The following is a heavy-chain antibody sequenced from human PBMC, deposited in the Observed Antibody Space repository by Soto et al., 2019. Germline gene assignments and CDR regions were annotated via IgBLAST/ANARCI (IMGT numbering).Heavy chain of an antibody. D-gene: IGHD4-17*01. CDR2: INHSGST. J-gene: IGHJ4*02. Sequence: QVQLQQWGAGLLKPSETLSLTCAVYGGSFSGYYWSWIRQPPGKGLEWIGEINHSGSTNYNPSLKSRVTISVDTSKNQFSLKLSSVTAADTAVYYCARGLDYGGNSWGQGTLVTVSS. CDR3: ARGLDYGGNS. CDR1: GGSFSGYY. V-gene: IGHV4-34*01.